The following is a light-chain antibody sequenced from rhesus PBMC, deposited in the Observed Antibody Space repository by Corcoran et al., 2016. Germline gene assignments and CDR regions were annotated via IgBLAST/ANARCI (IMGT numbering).Light chain of an antibody. J-gene: IGKJ4*01. CDR1: QGIRNY. CDR3: LHNNSAPPLT. Sequence: DIQMTQSPSSLSASVGDRVTITCRASQGIRNYLSWYQQNPGKAPKLLIYDASTLPSGVPSRLRGSGSGPDFTLTICSLRPGDFATYYCLHNNSAPPLTFCGGTKVEIE. V-gene: IGKV1S21*01. CDR2: DAS.